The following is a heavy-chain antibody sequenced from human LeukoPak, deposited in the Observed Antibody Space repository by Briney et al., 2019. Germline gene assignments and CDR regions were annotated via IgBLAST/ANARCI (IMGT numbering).Heavy chain of an antibody. J-gene: IGHJ6*03. D-gene: IGHD1-14*01. CDR1: GGSISSSSYY. CDR2: IYYSGST. V-gene: IGHV4-39*02. CDR3: ARDRKYYYHMDV. Sequence: SETLSLTCTVSGGSISSSSYYWGWIRQPPGKGLEWIGSIYYSGSTYYNPSLKSRVTISVDTSKNQFSLKLSSVTAADTAVYYCARDRKYYYHMDVWGKGTTVTVSS.